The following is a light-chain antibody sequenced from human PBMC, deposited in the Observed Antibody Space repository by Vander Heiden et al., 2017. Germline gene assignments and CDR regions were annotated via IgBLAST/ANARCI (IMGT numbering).Light chain of an antibody. CDR2: DVS. CDR3: NSYTSSSIL. CDR1: RSDVGGYNY. Sequence: QSSLTQPASLSASAGQSITISCTGTRSDVGGYNYVSWYQQNPVKAPKLMIYDVSNRPSGVSNRFSGSKSGNTASLTISGLQAEDEADYYCNSYTSSSILFGGGTKLTVL. J-gene: IGLJ2*01. V-gene: IGLV2-14*01.